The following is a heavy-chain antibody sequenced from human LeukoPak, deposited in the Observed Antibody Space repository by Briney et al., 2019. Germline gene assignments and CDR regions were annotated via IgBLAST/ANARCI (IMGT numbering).Heavy chain of an antibody. J-gene: IGHJ6*03. V-gene: IGHV5-51*01. CDR2: IYPGDSDT. CDR3: ARHRGGSPHDYYYYYMDV. CDR1: GYSFTSYW. D-gene: IGHD6-25*01. Sequence: PGESLKISCKGSGYSFTSYWIGWVRQMPGKGLEWMGIIYPGDSDTRYSPSFQGQVTISADRSISTAYLQWSTLKASDTAMYYCARHRGGSPHDYYYYYMDVWGKGTTVTVSS.